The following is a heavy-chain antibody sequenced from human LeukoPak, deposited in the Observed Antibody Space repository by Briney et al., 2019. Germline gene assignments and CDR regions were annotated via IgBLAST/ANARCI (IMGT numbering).Heavy chain of an antibody. J-gene: IGHJ6*03. CDR3: ARGGMTTVSPDYYYYYYMDV. V-gene: IGHV3-23*01. D-gene: IGHD4-11*01. CDR2: ISGSGGST. Sequence: GSLRLSCAASGFTFSSSWMAWVRQAPGKGLEWVSAISGSGGSTYYADSVKGRFTISRDNSKNTLYLQMNSLRAEDTAVYYCARGGMTTVSPDYYYYYYMDVWGKGTTVTVSS. CDR1: GFTFSSSW.